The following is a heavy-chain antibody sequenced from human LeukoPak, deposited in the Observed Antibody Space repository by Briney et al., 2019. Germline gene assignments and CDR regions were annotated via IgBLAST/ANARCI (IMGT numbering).Heavy chain of an antibody. CDR3: ARDPDDYSNY. V-gene: IGHV1-2*02. Sequence: SAKVSCKASGYTFTGDYMHWVRQAPGQGHEWMGWIKPNSGGTNYAQKFQGRVTMTRDTSISTAYMELSRLRSDDTAVYYCARDPDDYSNYWGQGTLVTVSS. CDR1: GYTFTGDY. J-gene: IGHJ4*02. CDR2: IKPNSGGT. D-gene: IGHD4-11*01.